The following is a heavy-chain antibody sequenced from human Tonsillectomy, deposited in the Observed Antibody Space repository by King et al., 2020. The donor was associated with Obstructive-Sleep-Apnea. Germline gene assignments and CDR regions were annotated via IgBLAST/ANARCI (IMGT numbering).Heavy chain of an antibody. CDR1: GFTFDDYA. Sequence: VQLVGSGGGLVQPGRALRLSCVASGFTFDDYAMHWVRPAPGKGLEWGSGISWNSGGIGYVDSVKGRFTISRDNVKKSLYLQMNSLRVEDMALYYCAKDKDSSGWYADYWGQGTLVTVSS. CDR3: AKDKDSSGWYADY. J-gene: IGHJ4*02. V-gene: IGHV3-9*03. CDR2: ISWNSGGI. D-gene: IGHD6-19*01.